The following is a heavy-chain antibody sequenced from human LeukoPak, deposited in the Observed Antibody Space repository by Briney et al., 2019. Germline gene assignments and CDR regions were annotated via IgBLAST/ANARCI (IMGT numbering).Heavy chain of an antibody. CDR1: GFTSSSYT. V-gene: IGHV3-21*01. CDR3: ARVRSSGEPHLDF. D-gene: IGHD1-26*01. CDR2: ISSGNSYI. J-gene: IGHJ4*02. Sequence: GGSLRLSCAASGFTSSSYTMNWVRQAPGKGLEWVSSISSGNSYINYADSVKGRFTISRDNAKNSLYLLLNSLRAEDTAVYYCARVRSSGEPHLDFWGQGTLVTVSS.